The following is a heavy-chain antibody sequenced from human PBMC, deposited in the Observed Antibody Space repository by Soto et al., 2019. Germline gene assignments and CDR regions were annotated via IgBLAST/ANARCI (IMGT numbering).Heavy chain of an antibody. CDR2: INHSGST. J-gene: IGHJ4*02. Sequence: PSETLSLTCAVYGEPFSDYSWSWIRQPPGKGLEWIGEINHSGSTNYNPSLKSRVTISLDTSKKQFSLNLTSVTAADTAVYYCARVRYQLLFKPWGQGTLVTVSS. CDR1: GEPFSDYS. CDR3: ARVRYQLLFKP. V-gene: IGHV4-34*01. D-gene: IGHD2-2*01.